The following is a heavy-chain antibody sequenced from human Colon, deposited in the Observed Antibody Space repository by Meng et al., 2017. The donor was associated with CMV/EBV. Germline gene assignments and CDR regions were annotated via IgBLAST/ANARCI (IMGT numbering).Heavy chain of an antibody. D-gene: IGHD2-15*01. Sequence: GESLKISCEASGFPFSSYAMHWVRQAPGKGLEWVALISNDGTDKYYADSVKGQLTISRDNSRNTLYLQMNSLRAEDTAVYFCAREMGHKKRIFDYWGQGTLVT. J-gene: IGHJ4*02. CDR2: ISNDGTDK. V-gene: IGHV3-30*03. CDR3: AREMGHKKRIFDY. CDR1: GFPFSSYA.